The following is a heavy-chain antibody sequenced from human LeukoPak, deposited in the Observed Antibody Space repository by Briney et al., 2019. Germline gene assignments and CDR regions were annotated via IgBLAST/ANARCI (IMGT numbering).Heavy chain of an antibody. CDR2: IYYSGST. J-gene: IGHJ4*02. CDR3: ARVDCSGGSCYSVDY. CDR1: GGSISSGDYY. Sequence: SQTLSLTCTVSGGSISSGDYYWSWIRQPPGKGLEWIGYIYYSGSTYYNPSLKSRVTISVDTSKNQFSLKLGSVTAADTAVYYCARVDCSGGSCYSVDYWGQGTLVTVSS. D-gene: IGHD2-15*01. V-gene: IGHV4-30-4*01.